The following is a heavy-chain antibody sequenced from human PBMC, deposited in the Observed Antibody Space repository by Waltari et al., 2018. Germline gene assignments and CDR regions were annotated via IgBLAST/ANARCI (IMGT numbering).Heavy chain of an antibody. Sequence: NYAQKFQGRVTITTDESTSTAYMELSSLRSEDTAVYYCARGGGGSTTTIDYWGQGTLVTVSS. J-gene: IGHJ4*02. D-gene: IGHD3-16*01. V-gene: IGHV1-69*05. CDR3: ARGGGGSTTTIDY.